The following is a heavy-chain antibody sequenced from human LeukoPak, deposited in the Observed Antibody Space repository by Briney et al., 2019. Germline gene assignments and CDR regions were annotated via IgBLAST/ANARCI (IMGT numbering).Heavy chain of an antibody. CDR1: GFTFSSYA. V-gene: IGHV3-30*04. D-gene: IGHD3-10*01. Sequence: GGSLRLSCAASGFTFSSYAMHWVRQAPGKGLEWVAVISYDGSNKYYADSVKGRFTISRDNSKNTLYLQMNSLRAEDTAVYYCAKGRGYYYGSGSEFDYWGQGTLVTVSS. CDR2: ISYDGSNK. CDR3: AKGRGYYYGSGSEFDY. J-gene: IGHJ4*02.